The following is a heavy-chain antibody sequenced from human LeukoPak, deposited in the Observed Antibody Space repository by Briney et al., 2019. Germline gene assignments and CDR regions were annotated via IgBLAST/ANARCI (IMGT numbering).Heavy chain of an antibody. CDR3: ARDFFGRVAAAIVGY. CDR2: INPDSGAT. V-gene: IGHV1-2*02. J-gene: IGHJ4*02. D-gene: IGHD3/OR15-3a*01. Sequence: ASVKVSCRASGFTFTGYHIHWVRQAPGEGFEWMGWINPDSGATKYVQKFQGRVTMTRDTSITTAYMELNSLTFDDTAVYYCARDFFGRVAAAIVGYWGQGTLVSVSS. CDR1: GFTFTGYH.